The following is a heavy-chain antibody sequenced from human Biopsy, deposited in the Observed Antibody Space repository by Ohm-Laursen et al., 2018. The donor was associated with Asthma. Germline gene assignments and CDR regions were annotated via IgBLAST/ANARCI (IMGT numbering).Heavy chain of an antibody. J-gene: IGHJ4*02. Sequence: RSLRLSCSASGFVFSQCGMHWVRQGPGKGLEWVALVSSDGHNKYYEDSVKGRFTISRDNAKNTLYLQMNSLRGEDTAVYYCAVLGRITNAYWGQGTLVTVSS. CDR2: VSSDGHNK. CDR1: GFVFSQCG. V-gene: IGHV3-33*03. CDR3: AVLGRITNAY. D-gene: IGHD1-20*01.